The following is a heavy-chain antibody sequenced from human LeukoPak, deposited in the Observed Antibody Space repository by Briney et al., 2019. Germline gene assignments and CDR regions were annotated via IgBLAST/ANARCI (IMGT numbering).Heavy chain of an antibody. Sequence: GASVKVSCKASGYTFTSYYMHWVRQAPGQGLEWMGWINPNSGGTNYAQKFQGRVTMTRDTSISTAYMELSRLRSDDTAVYYCARDLYYGSGSSILDYWGQGTLVTVSS. CDR2: INPNSGGT. V-gene: IGHV1-2*02. D-gene: IGHD3-10*01. CDR1: GYTFTSYY. J-gene: IGHJ4*02. CDR3: ARDLYYGSGSSILDY.